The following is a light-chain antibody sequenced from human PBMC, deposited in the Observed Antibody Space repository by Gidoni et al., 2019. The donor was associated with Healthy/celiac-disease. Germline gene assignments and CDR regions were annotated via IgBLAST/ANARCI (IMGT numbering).Light chain of an antibody. CDR3: QQYYSTPKT. J-gene: IGKJ1*01. Sequence: DIVMTQSPDSLPVSLGERATINCKPSQSVLYSSSNKNYLAWYQQKPGQPPKLLIYWASTRESGVPDRFSGSGSGTDFTLTISSLQAEDVAVYYCQQYYSTPKTFGQGTKVEIK. V-gene: IGKV4-1*01. CDR1: QSVLYSSSNKNY. CDR2: WAS.